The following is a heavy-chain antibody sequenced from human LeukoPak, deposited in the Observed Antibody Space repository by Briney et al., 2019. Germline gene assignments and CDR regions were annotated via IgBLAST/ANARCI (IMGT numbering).Heavy chain of an antibody. V-gene: IGHV4-59*08. CDR2: IYYSGST. CDR1: GGSISSYY. CDR3: ARMYYYGSGSTNLGDY. Sequence: SETLSLTCTVSGGSISSYYWSWIRQPTGKGLEWIGYIYYSGSTKYNPSLKSRVTISVDTSKNQFSLKLSSVTAADTAVYYCARMYYYGSGSTNLGDYWGQGTLVTVSS. J-gene: IGHJ4*02. D-gene: IGHD3-10*01.